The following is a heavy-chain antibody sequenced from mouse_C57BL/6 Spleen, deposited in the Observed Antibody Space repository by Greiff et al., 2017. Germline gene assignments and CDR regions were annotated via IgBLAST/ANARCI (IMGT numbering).Heavy chain of an antibody. V-gene: IGHV1-5*01. D-gene: IGHD2-4*01. CDR2: IYPGNSDT. Sequence: VQLQQSGTVLARPGASVKMSCKTSGYTFTSYWMHWVKQRPGQGLGWIGAIYPGNSDTSYNQKFKGKAKLTAVTSASTAYMELSSLTKEDSAVYYCTRGDYDYGYYAMEYWGQGTSVT. CDR1: GYTFTSYW. J-gene: IGHJ4*01. CDR3: TRGDYDYGYYAMEY.